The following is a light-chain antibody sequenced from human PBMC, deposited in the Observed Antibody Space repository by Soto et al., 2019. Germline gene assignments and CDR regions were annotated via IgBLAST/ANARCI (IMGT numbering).Light chain of an antibody. V-gene: IGLV1-51*01. CDR2: DSD. CDR1: YSNVGINH. Sequence: QSVLTQPPSVSAAPGQKATISCSGSYSNVGINHVAWYQQLPGTAPRLLLYDSDKRPSGIPDRFSGSKSGTSATLGITGRQTGDEADYYCATWDNSLRVVVFGGGTKLTVL. J-gene: IGLJ2*01. CDR3: ATWDNSLRVVV.